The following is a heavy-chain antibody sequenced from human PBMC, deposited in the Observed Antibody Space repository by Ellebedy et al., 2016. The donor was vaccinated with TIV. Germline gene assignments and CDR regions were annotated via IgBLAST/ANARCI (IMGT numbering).Heavy chain of an antibody. CDR3: TTLRSI. D-gene: IGHD4-17*01. Sequence: GESLKISCKASGFNFENVWMNWLRQVLGKGLEWGGSVKSKADGGTIDHSAPVNDRFIISRDDSTDMFYLQMNRLKVEDTTIYYWTTLRSIWGQGTLVTVST. J-gene: IGHJ3*02. CDR1: GFNFENVW. CDR2: VKSKADGGTI. V-gene: IGHV3-15*01.